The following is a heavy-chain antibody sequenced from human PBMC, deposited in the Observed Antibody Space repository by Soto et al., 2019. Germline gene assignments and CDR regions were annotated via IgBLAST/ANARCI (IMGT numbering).Heavy chain of an antibody. CDR2: IYHSGST. CDR1: GGSISSGGYS. CDR3: ARARALGGVIVDAFDI. J-gene: IGHJ3*02. Sequence: PSETLSLTCAVSGGSISSGGYSWSWIRQPPGKGLEWIGYIYHSGSTYYNPSLKSRVTISVDRSKNQFSVKLSSVTAADTAVYYCARARALGGVIVDAFDIWGQGKMVTVSS. D-gene: IGHD3-16*02. V-gene: IGHV4-30-2*01.